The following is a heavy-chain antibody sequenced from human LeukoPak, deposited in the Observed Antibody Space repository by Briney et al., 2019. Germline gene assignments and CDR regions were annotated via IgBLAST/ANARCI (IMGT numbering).Heavy chain of an antibody. CDR1: GGSISSSSYY. CDR3: ARPKAPGYYDSSGFDP. V-gene: IGHV4-39*01. J-gene: IGHJ5*02. D-gene: IGHD3-22*01. Sequence: SETLSLTCTVSGGSISSSSYYWGWIRQPPGKGLEWIGGIYYSGSTYYNPSLKSRVTISVDTSKNQFSLKLSSVTAADTAVYYCARPKAPGYYDSSGFDPWAREPWSPSPQ. CDR2: IYYSGST.